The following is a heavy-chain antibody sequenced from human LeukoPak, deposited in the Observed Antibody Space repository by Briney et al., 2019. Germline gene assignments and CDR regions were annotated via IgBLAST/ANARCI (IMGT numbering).Heavy chain of an antibody. CDR1: GYTFTSYG. Sequence: ASPKVSCKASGYTFTSYGLSWVRQAPGQGRERMGWISVYDVNTNYAQNLQGTVTMTTDRSTSTAYMELRRLRSDDTAVYYCARDPAYVWGSYRYPFDYWGQGTLVTVSS. J-gene: IGHJ4*02. CDR2: ISVYDVNT. V-gene: IGHV1-18*01. CDR3: ARDPAYVWGSYRYPFDY. D-gene: IGHD3-16*02.